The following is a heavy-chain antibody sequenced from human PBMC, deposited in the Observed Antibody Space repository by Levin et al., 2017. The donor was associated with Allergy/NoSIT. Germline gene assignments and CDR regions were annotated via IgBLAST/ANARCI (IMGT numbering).Heavy chain of an antibody. CDR2: IYSGGST. CDR3: ARVAYGAKFDY. D-gene: IGHD2-8*01. V-gene: IGHV3-53*01. CDR1: GFTVSSNY. J-gene: IGHJ4*02. Sequence: SGGSLRLSCAASGFTVSSNYMSWVRQAPGKGLEWVSVIYSGGSTYYADSVKGRFTISRDNSKNTLYLQMNSLRVEDTAVYYCARVAYGAKFDYWGQGTLVTVSS.